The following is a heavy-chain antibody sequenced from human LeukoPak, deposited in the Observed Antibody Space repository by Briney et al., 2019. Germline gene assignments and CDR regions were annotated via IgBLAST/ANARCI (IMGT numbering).Heavy chain of an antibody. CDR2: INHSGST. CDR1: GGSISSSSYY. CDR3: ASIPASRGSTINDY. Sequence: SETLSLTCTVSGGSISSSSYYWGWIRQPPGKGLEWIGEINHSGSTNYNPSLKSRVTISVDTSKNQFSLKLSSVTAADTAVYYCASIPASRGSTINDYWGQGTLVTVSS. V-gene: IGHV4-39*07. D-gene: IGHD2-2*01. J-gene: IGHJ4*02.